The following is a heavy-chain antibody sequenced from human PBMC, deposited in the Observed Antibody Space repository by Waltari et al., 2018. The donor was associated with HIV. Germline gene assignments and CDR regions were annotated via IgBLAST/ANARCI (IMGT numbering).Heavy chain of an antibody. V-gene: IGHV3-48*02. Sequence: EVQLVESGGGSVRPGGSLRLYCAASGFSFNTYAMTWVRQAPGKGLEWVSYISSKSDPIDYADSVKGRFTISSDNAKNSLYLQMNSLRDDDMAVYYCARGLHRGGHYFGMDVWGRGTTVIVSS. J-gene: IGHJ6*02. D-gene: IGHD3-9*01. CDR2: ISSKSDPI. CDR3: ARGLHRGGHYFGMDV. CDR1: GFSFNTYA.